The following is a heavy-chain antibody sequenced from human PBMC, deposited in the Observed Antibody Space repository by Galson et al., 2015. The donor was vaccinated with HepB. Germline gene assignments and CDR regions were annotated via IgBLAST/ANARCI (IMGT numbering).Heavy chain of an antibody. V-gene: IGHV3-7*01. CDR1: GFTFSSYW. D-gene: IGHD2-2*01. Sequence: SLRLSCAVSGFTFSSYWMSWVRQAPGKGPEWVANIKEDGSEGYYVDSVESRFTISRDNAKNLLYLQMNSLRAEDTALYYCARAKYGPEYWGQGTLVTVSS. CDR3: ARAKYGPEY. CDR2: IKEDGSEG. J-gene: IGHJ4*02.